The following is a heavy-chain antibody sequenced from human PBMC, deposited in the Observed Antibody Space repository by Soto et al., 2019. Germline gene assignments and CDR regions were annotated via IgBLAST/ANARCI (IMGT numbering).Heavy chain of an antibody. V-gene: IGHV3-30-3*01. J-gene: IGHJ6*02. D-gene: IGHD1-1*01. CDR1: GFTFSYHA. CDR2: ISYDGDNK. CDR3: ARGTTTSAFSAMDV. Sequence: QGQLVESGGGVVQPGRSLRLSCSASGFTFSYHALNWVRQAPGKGLEWVAVISYDGDNKYIAESVKGRFTISRDNSKNTVSLKINSLRTEDTAMYFCARGTTTSAFSAMDVWGQETTVTVSS.